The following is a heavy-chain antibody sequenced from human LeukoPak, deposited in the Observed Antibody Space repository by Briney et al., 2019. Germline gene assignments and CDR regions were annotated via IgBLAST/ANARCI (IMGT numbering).Heavy chain of an antibody. J-gene: IGHJ4*02. V-gene: IGHV1-3*01. CDR1: GYTFTSYA. Sequence: ASVKVSCKASGYTFTSYAMHWVRQAPGQRLEWMGWINAGNGNTKYSQKFQGRVTITRDTSASTAYMELSSLRSEDTAVYYCARSLITNYYDSSGYYSEPFDYWGQGTLVTVSS. CDR2: INAGNGNT. D-gene: IGHD3-22*01. CDR3: ARSLITNYYDSSGYYSEPFDY.